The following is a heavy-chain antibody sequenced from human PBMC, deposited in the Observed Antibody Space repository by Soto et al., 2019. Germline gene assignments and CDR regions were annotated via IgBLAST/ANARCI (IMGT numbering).Heavy chain of an antibody. CDR2: IIPIFGTA. CDR3: ARGDTKGVIVLLKSYYGVDV. V-gene: IGHV1-69*13. J-gene: IGHJ6*02. CDR1: GGTFSSYA. D-gene: IGHD3-10*01. Sequence: SVKVSCKASGGTFSSYAISWVRQAPGQGLEWMGGIIPIFGTANYAQKFQGRVTITADESTSTAYMELSSLRSEDTAVYYCARGDTKGVIVLLKSYYGVDVWGRGTTVTVSS.